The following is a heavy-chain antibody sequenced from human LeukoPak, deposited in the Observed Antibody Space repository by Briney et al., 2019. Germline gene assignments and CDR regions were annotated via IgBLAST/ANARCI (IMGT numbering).Heavy chain of an antibody. CDR1: GFTFSSYS. J-gene: IGHJ5*02. Sequence: GGSLRLSCAASGFTFSSYSMNWVRQAPGKGLEWVSSISSSSSYIYYADSVKGRFTISRDNAKNSLYLQMNSLRAEDTAVYYCARDLRGRRIAAAGTLAGNWFDPWGQGTLATVSS. V-gene: IGHV3-21*01. CDR3: ARDLRGRRIAAAGTLAGNWFDP. D-gene: IGHD6-13*01. CDR2: ISSSSSYI.